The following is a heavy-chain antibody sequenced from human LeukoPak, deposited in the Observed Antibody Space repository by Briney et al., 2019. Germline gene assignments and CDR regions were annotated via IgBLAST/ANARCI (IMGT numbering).Heavy chain of an antibody. V-gene: IGHV4-30-4*08. CDR2: IYYSGST. CDR1: GGSISSGDYH. Sequence: SQTLSLTCTVSGGSISSGDYHWSWIRQPPGKGLEWIGYIYYSGSTYYNPSLKSRVTISVDTSKNQFSLKLSSVTAADTAVYYCARDTLNDYGDLNWFDPWGQGTLVTVSS. CDR3: ARDTLNDYGDLNWFDP. J-gene: IGHJ5*02. D-gene: IGHD4-17*01.